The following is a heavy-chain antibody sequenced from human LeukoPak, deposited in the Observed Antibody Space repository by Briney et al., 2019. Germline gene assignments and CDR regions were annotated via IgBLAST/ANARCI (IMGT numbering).Heavy chain of an antibody. CDR3: AILYSSSWGDY. Sequence: GASVKVSCKASGYTFTSYYMHWVRQAPGQGLEWMGIINPSGGSTSYAQKFQGRVTMTRDMSTSTVYMELSSLRSEDTAVYYCAILYSSSWGDYWGQGTLVTVSS. V-gene: IGHV1-46*01. D-gene: IGHD6-13*01. J-gene: IGHJ4*02. CDR2: INPSGGST. CDR1: GYTFTSYY.